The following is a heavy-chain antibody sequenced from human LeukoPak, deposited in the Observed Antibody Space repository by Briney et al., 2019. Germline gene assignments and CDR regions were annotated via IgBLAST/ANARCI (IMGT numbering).Heavy chain of an antibody. CDR1: GFTFSSYS. CDR2: ISTSSLYI. V-gene: IGHV3-21*01. J-gene: IGHJ4*02. CDR3: ARGVTGDRSGDHFDY. D-gene: IGHD7-27*01. Sequence: GGSLRLSCAASGFTFSSYSMNWVRQAPGKGLEWVSSISTSSLYIYYADSVKGRFTISIDNARITLYLQMNSLRAEDTAVYYCARGVTGDRSGDHFDYWGQGTLVTVSS.